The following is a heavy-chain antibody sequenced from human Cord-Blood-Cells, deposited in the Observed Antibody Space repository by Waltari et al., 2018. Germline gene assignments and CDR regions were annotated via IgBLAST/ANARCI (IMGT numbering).Heavy chain of an antibody. J-gene: IGHJ3*02. CDR2: IWYYGSNK. D-gene: IGHD1-1*01. CDR1: GFTSGSYA. CDR3: ARDPTGTYAFDI. Sequence: QVQLVESGGGVVQPGRSLRLSCAGSGFTSGSYAMRWFRRAPGKGLEWVAVIWYYGSNKYYADSVKGRFTISRDNSKNTLYLQMNSLRAEDTAVYYCARDPTGTYAFDIWGQGTMVTVSS. V-gene: IGHV3-33*01.